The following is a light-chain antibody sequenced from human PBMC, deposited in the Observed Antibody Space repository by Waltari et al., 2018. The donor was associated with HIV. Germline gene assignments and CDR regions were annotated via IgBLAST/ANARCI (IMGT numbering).Light chain of an antibody. J-gene: IGLJ3*02. CDR2: EVT. V-gene: IGLV2-23*02. CDR1: GSDVGRYDL. CDR3: CSYAGSRVVVV. Sequence: QSALTQPASVSGSPGQSITISCTGTGSDVGRYDLVSWYQQHPGKVPKLIISEVTKRPSGISNRFSGSKSGNTASLTISGLQAEDEADYYCCSYAGSRVVVVFGGGTKVSVL.